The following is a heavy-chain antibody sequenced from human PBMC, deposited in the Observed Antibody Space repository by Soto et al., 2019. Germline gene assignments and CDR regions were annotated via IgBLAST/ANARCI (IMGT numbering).Heavy chain of an antibody. Sequence: ASVKVSCKASGYTFTTYYMHWVRQAPGQGLEWMGRINAYNGNTTYAQKLQGRVTMTTDTSTSTAYMELRSLRSDDTAVYYCARDCHGWFDPWGQGTLVTVSS. V-gene: IGHV1-18*04. CDR3: ARDCHGWFDP. CDR1: GYTFTTYY. CDR2: INAYNGNT. J-gene: IGHJ5*02.